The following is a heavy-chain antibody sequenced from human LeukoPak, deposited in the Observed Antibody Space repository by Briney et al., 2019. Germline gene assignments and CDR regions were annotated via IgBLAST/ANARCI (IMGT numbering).Heavy chain of an antibody. D-gene: IGHD2-2*01. Sequence: ASVKVSCKASGYTFTSYDINWVRQATGQGLEWMGWTNPNSGNTGYAQKFQGRVTITRNTSISTAYMELSSLRSEDTAVYYCARGLCGSTSCYADYWGQGTLVTVSS. CDR2: TNPNSGNT. V-gene: IGHV1-8*03. J-gene: IGHJ4*02. CDR3: ARGLCGSTSCYADY. CDR1: GYTFTSYD.